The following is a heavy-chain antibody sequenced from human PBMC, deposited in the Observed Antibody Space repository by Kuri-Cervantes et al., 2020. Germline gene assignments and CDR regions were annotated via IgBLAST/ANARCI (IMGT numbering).Heavy chain of an antibody. Sequence: ASVKVSCKAAGYTFTSYGISWVRQAPGQGLEWMGWVSAYNGNTNYAQKLKGRVTMTTDTSTSTAYMELRSLRSDDTAVYYYARDSFEAAGTRYYYGMDVWGQGTTVTVSS. CDR3: ARDSFEAAGTRYYYGMDV. V-gene: IGHV1-18*01. D-gene: IGHD6-13*01. CDR2: VSAYNGNT. CDR1: GYTFTSYG. J-gene: IGHJ6*02.